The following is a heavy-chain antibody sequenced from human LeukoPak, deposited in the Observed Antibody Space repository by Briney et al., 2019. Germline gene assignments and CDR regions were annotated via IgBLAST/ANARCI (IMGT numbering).Heavy chain of an antibody. Sequence: GGSLRLSCAASGFSFSTYAMAWVRQAPGKGLEWVSALNGRGINTYYADSVKGRFTISRDNSKNTLYLQMNSLGAEDTAVYYCAKGRATFGVDANDYWGQGTLVTVSS. V-gene: IGHV3-23*01. CDR3: AKGRATFGVDANDY. CDR2: LNGRGINT. CDR1: GFSFSTYA. D-gene: IGHD3-3*01. J-gene: IGHJ4*02.